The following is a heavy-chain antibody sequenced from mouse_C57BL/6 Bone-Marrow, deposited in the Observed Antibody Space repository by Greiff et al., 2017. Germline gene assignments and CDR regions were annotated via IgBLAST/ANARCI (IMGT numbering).Heavy chain of an antibody. Sequence: VQLKQPGAELVRPGSSVKLSCKASGYTFTSYWMHWVKQRPIQGLEWIGNIDPSDSETHYNQKFKDKATLTVDKSSSTAYMQLSSLTSEDSAVYYCARRDYYRGYFDYWGQGTTLTVSS. CDR1: GYTFTSYW. V-gene: IGHV1-52*01. J-gene: IGHJ2*01. CDR3: ARRDYYRGYFDY. D-gene: IGHD2-12*01. CDR2: IDPSDSET.